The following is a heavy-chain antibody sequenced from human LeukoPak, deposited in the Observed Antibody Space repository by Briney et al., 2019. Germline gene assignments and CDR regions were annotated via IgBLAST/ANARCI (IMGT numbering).Heavy chain of an antibody. Sequence: PSETLSLTCAVYGGSFSGYYWSWIRQPPGKGLEWIGEINHSGSTNYNPSLKSRVTISIDTSKNQFSLKLSSVTAADTAVYYCARGPLPSIWGSYYFDHWGQGTQVTVSS. D-gene: IGHD7-27*01. CDR1: GGSFSGYY. V-gene: IGHV4-34*01. J-gene: IGHJ4*02. CDR2: INHSGST. CDR3: ARGPLPSIWGSYYFDH.